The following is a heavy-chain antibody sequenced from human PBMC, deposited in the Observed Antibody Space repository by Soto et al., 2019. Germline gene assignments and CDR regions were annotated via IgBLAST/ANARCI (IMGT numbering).Heavy chain of an antibody. CDR2: ISYDGSNK. CDR3: AGDAPLDCYYGMDV. Sequence: GGSLRLSCAASGFTFSSYSMHWVRQAPGKGLEWVAVISYDGSNKYYADSVKGRFTISRDNSKNTLYLQMNSLRAEDTAVYYCAGDAPLDCYYGMDVWGQGATVTVSS. V-gene: IGHV3-30*03. D-gene: IGHD3-10*01. J-gene: IGHJ6*02. CDR1: GFTFSSYS.